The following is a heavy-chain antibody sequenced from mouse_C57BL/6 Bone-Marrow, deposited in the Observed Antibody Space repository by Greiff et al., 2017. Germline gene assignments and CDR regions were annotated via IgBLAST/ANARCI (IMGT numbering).Heavy chain of an antibody. CDR2: IDPSDSYT. CDR1: GYTFTSYW. D-gene: IGHD4-1*02. CDR3: ARTQLGDWYFDV. V-gene: IGHV1-59*01. Sequence: VQLQQPGAELVRPGTSEKLSWKASGYTFTSYWMHWVKQRPGQGLEWIGVIDPSDSYTNYNQKFKGKATLTVDTSSSTAYMQLSSLTSEDSAVYYCARTQLGDWYFDVWGTGTTVTVSS. J-gene: IGHJ1*03.